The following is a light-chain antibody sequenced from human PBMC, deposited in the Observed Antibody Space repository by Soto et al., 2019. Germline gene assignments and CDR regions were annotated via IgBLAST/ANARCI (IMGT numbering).Light chain of an antibody. Sequence: QSLLTQPASVSGSPGPSITISCPGTKSEVGGYNYVSWYQQHPGKAPKLMIYDVSNRPSGVSNRFSGSKSGNTASLTISGLQAEDEADYYCSSYTSSSTPFVFGTGTKVTVL. CDR2: DVS. J-gene: IGLJ1*01. CDR3: SSYTSSSTPFV. CDR1: KSEVGGYNY. V-gene: IGLV2-14*01.